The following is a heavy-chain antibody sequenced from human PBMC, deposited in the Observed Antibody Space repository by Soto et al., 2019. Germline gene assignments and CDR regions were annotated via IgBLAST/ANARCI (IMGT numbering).Heavy chain of an antibody. V-gene: IGHV1-24*01. J-gene: IGHJ4*02. CDR2: FDPEDGEP. D-gene: IGHD2-15*01. Sequence: ASVKVSCKVSGYTLTELSMHWARQAPGKGLEWMGGFDPEDGEPIYAQKFQGRVTMTEDTSTDTAYMELSSLRSEDTAVYYCATVGVVAAPKNYYYFDYWGQGTLVTVSS. CDR3: ATVGVVAAPKNYYYFDY. CDR1: GYTLTELS.